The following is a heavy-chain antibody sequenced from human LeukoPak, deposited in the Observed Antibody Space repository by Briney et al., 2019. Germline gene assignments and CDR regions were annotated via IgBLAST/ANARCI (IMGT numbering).Heavy chain of an antibody. J-gene: IGHJ4*02. D-gene: IGHD5-24*01. Sequence: GGSLRLSCAASGFTFGHHGMHWVRQAPGKGLEWVAIIWYGGSEKYYADSVKGRLTISRDNSKNTLYLEINSLRTEDTGVYYCARDQDGYNLFDYWGQGTLVTVSS. CDR2: IWYGGSEK. CDR1: GFTFGHHG. V-gene: IGHV3-33*01. CDR3: ARDQDGYNLFDY.